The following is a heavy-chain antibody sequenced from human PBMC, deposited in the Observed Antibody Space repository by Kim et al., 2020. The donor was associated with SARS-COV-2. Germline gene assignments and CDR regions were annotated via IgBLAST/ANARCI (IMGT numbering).Heavy chain of an antibody. V-gene: IGHV3-33*05. J-gene: IGHJ4*02. D-gene: IGHD6-13*01. Sequence: GGSLRLSCAASGFTFSTYGMHWVRQAPGKGLEWVAVISYDGSIKYYADSVKGRFTISRDNSKNTLYLQMSSLRAEDTAVYYCARRRIAAAVANFDYWGQG. CDR3: ARRRIAAAVANFDY. CDR2: ISYDGSIK. CDR1: GFTFSTYG.